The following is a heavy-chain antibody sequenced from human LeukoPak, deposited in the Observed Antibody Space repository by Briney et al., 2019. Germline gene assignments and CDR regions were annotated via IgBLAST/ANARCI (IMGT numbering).Heavy chain of an antibody. Sequence: ASETLSLTCTVSGGSISSYYWSWIRQRPGKGLEWIGYIYYSGSTNYNPSLKSRVTISVDTSKDQFSLKLSSVTAADTAVYYCARVGLDWGSIDYWGQGTPVTVSS. V-gene: IGHV4-59*01. CDR2: IYYSGST. CDR3: ARVGLDWGSIDY. D-gene: IGHD3/OR15-3a*01. CDR1: GGSISSYY. J-gene: IGHJ4*02.